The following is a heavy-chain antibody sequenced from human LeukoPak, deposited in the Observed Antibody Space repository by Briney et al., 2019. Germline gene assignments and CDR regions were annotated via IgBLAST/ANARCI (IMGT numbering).Heavy chain of an antibody. CDR3: ARDRDSSSWEYYYYYYGMDV. Sequence: ASVKVSCKVSGYTLTELSMHWVRQAPGKGLEWMGGFDPEDGETIYAQKFQGRVTMTEDTSTDTAYMELSSLRSEDTAVYYCARDRDSSSWEYYYYYYGMDVWGQGTTVTVSS. CDR2: FDPEDGET. D-gene: IGHD6-13*01. CDR1: GYTLTELS. V-gene: IGHV1-24*01. J-gene: IGHJ6*02.